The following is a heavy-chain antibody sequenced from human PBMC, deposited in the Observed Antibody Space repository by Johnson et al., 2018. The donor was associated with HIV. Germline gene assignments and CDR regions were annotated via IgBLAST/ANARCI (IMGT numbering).Heavy chain of an antibody. Sequence: QVQLVESGGGLVQPGRSLRLSCAASGFTFSNYGMHWVRQAPGKGLEWVAFIRNDGSNKYYADSVKGRFTISRDNSRNTLYLQMNSLRAEDTAVYYCARDLVEYSSSSYAFDIWGQGTMVTVSS. V-gene: IGHV3-33*08. CDR3: ARDLVEYSSSSYAFDI. CDR2: IRNDGSNK. J-gene: IGHJ3*02. D-gene: IGHD6-6*01. CDR1: GFTFSNYG.